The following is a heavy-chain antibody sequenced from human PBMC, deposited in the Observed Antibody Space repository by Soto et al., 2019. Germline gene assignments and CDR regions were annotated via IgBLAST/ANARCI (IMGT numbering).Heavy chain of an antibody. CDR3: AKDIGWGLGY. Sequence: QVQLQESGPGLVAPSGTLSLTCTVSVGSLSTDNWWSWFRQPPRKGLEWIGDTYHSGSTHYNPSLNSRVTISVDNSKNQFSLTLSSTAAADTGVYYCAKDIGWGLGYWGQGTLVTVSS. D-gene: IGHD6-19*01. CDR2: TYHSGST. CDR1: VGSLSTDNW. J-gene: IGHJ4*02. V-gene: IGHV4-4*02.